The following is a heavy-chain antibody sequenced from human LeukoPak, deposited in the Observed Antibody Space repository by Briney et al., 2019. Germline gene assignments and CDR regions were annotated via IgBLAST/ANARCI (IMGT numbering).Heavy chain of an antibody. CDR2: VSPYNGDT. D-gene: IGHD6-13*01. CDR3: ARGARSIAAAGTSQYGEDYFDY. CDR1: GYTFTSYG. V-gene: IGHV1-18*01. Sequence: GASVKVSCKASGYTFTSYGLSWVRQAPGQGLEWMGWVSPYNGDTNYAQKFQGRVTMTRDMSTSTVYMELSSLRSEDTAVYYCARGARSIAAAGTSQYGEDYFDYWGQGTLVTVSS. J-gene: IGHJ4*02.